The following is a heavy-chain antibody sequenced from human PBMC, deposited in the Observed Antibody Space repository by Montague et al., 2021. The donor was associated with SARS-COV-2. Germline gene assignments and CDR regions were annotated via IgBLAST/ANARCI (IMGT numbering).Heavy chain of an antibody. Sequence: SLRLSCAASGFTFSNYAMSWVRQAPGKGLEWVSLIYSGGSSTYYADSVKGRFTISRDNSKNTLYLQMNSLRAEDTAVYYCAKDPHYDFWSGYYFHYWGQGTLVTVSS. CDR1: GFTFSNYA. D-gene: IGHD3-3*01. CDR2: IYSGGSST. J-gene: IGHJ4*02. V-gene: IGHV3-23*03. CDR3: AKDPHYDFWSGYYFHY.